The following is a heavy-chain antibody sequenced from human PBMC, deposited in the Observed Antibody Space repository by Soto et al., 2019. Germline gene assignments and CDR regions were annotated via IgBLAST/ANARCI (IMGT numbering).Heavy chain of an antibody. CDR1: GYSFIDYW. Sequence: GESLKISCKGSGYSFIDYWIGWVRQVPGKGLEWMGIIYPGDSDTRYNPSFQGQVTISADRSISTAFLQWSSLQASDTAMYYCARQAASYYDSSGYYWPYWGQGTLVTVSS. J-gene: IGHJ4*02. CDR3: ARQAASYYDSSGYYWPY. CDR2: IYPGDSDT. V-gene: IGHV5-51*01. D-gene: IGHD3-22*01.